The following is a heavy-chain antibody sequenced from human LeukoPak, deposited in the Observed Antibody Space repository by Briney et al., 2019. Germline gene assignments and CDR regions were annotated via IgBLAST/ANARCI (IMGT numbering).Heavy chain of an antibody. CDR1: GYTFTSYG. CDR3: ARVRSILEWTTSNY. CDR2: ISAYNGNT. D-gene: IGHD3-3*01. J-gene: IGHJ4*02. Sequence: ASVKVSCKASGYTFTSYGISWVRQAPGQGLEWMGWISAYNGNTNYAQKLQGRVTMTTVTSTSTAYMELRSLRSDDTAVYYCARVRSILEWTTSNYWGQGTLVTVSS. V-gene: IGHV1-18*01.